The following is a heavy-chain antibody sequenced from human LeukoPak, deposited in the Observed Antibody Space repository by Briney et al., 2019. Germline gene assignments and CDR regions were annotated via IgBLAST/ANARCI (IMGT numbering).Heavy chain of an antibody. CDR2: IGISGTKT. V-gene: IGHV3-23*01. CDR1: DFDFSSHA. Sequence: GGSLRLPCAASDFDFSSHAMTWVRQAPRKGLEWVSAIGISGTKTYYGDSVKGRFLISRDNSKNTLYLQMNSLRVEDTAVYFCANEIRPNDYWGQGTLVTVAS. J-gene: IGHJ4*02. CDR3: ANEIRPNDY. D-gene: IGHD4-17*01.